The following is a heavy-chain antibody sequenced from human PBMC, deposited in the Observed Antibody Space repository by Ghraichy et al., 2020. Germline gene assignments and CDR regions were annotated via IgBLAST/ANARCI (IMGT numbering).Heavy chain of an antibody. D-gene: IGHD4-17*01. CDR2: FSSSGRTI. Sequence: GGSLRLSCAASGFTFSSYSMNWVRQAPGKGLEWLSYFSSSGRTIYYADSVKGRFTISRDNAKNSLYLQMDSLRDEDTAVYYCARGGYGDCYYDSWGQGTLVTVSS. V-gene: IGHV3-48*02. CDR3: ARGGYGDCYYDS. CDR1: GFTFSSYS. J-gene: IGHJ4*02.